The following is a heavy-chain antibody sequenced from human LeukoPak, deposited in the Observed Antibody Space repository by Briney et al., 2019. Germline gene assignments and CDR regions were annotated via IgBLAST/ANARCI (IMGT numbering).Heavy chain of an antibody. CDR3: ARSGSDSAYYYYMDV. J-gene: IGHJ6*03. CDR1: GGSISSYY. CDR2: IYYSGST. D-gene: IGHD3-10*01. V-gene: IGHV4-59*01. Sequence: SETLSLTCTVSGGSISSYYWSWIRQPPGKGLEWIGYIYYSGSTNYNPSLKSRVTISVDTSKNQFSLKLSSVTAADTAVYYCARSGSDSAYYYYMDVWGKGTTVTISS.